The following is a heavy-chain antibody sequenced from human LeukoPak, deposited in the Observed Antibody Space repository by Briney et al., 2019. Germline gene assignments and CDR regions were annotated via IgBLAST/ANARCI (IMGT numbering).Heavy chain of an antibody. J-gene: IGHJ5*02. Sequence: PSETLSLTCTVSGGSISSSSYYWGWIRQPPGKGLEWIGSIYYTGNTNYNPSLKSRVTISVDTSKNQFSLKLRSVTAADTAVYYCARVVGTGDSNWFDPWGQGTLVTVSS. D-gene: IGHD7-27*01. CDR2: IYYTGNT. V-gene: IGHV4-39*07. CDR1: GGSISSSSYY. CDR3: ARVVGTGDSNWFDP.